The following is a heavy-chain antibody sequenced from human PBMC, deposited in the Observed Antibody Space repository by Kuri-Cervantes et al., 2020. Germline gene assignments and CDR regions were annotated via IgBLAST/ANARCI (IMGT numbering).Heavy chain of an antibody. CDR1: GYTLTELS. CDR3: ARRSSGYEGGDWFDP. D-gene: IGHD5-12*01. CDR2: FDPEDGET. Sequence: ASVKVSCKVSGYTLTELSMHWVRQAPGKGLEWMGGFDPEDGETIYAQKFQGRVTMTEDTSTDTAYMELSSLRSEDTAMYYCARRSSGYEGGDWFDPWGQGTLVTVSS. V-gene: IGHV1-24*01. J-gene: IGHJ5*02.